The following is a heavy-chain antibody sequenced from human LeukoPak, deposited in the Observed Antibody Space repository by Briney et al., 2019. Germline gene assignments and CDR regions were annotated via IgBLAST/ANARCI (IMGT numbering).Heavy chain of an antibody. CDR3: AKPGAYGSGSYTEN. Sequence: GGSLRLSCAASGFTFSSYAMSWVRQAPGKGLEWVSAISGSGGSTYYADSVKGRFTISRDNSKNTQYLQMNSLRAEDTAVYYCAKPGAYGSGSYTENWGQGTLVTVSS. CDR1: GFTFSSYA. V-gene: IGHV3-23*01. J-gene: IGHJ4*02. D-gene: IGHD3-10*01. CDR2: ISGSGGST.